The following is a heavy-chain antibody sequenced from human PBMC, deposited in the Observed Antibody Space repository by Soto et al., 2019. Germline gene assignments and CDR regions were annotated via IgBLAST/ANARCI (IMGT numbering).Heavy chain of an antibody. CDR3: ARRDSSSSGRGFDY. CDR2: FYTGGGT. CDR1: GGSISSFY. Sequence: SETLSLTCTVSGGSISSFYWSWIRQPAGKGLEWIGRFYTGGGTNYSPSLKSRVTMSVDTSKNQFSLKLSSVTAADTAVYYCARRDSSSSGRGFDYWGQGTLVTVSS. J-gene: IGHJ4*02. D-gene: IGHD3-22*01. V-gene: IGHV4-4*07.